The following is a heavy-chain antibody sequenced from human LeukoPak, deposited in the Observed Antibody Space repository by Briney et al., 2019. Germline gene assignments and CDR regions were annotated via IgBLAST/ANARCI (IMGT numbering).Heavy chain of an antibody. CDR2: ISAYNGNT. J-gene: IGHJ3*02. D-gene: IGHD4-17*01. V-gene: IGHV1-18*04. CDR3: ARGDYGDYVCAFDI. Sequence: ASVKVSCKASGYTFTSYGISWVRQAPGQGLEWMGWISAYNGNTNYAHKLQGRVTMTTDTSTSTAYMELRSLRSDDTAVYYCARGDYGDYVCAFDIWGQGTMVTVSS. CDR1: GYTFTSYG.